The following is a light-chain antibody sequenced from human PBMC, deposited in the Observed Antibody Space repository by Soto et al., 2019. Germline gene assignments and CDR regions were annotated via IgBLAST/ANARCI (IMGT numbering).Light chain of an antibody. CDR1: NIGSKN. J-gene: IGLJ2*01. V-gene: IGLV3-21*04. Sequence: SYELTQPPSLSVAPGSTARITCGGNNIGSKNVHWYQQRSGLAPVLVIYNDDDRPSGIPERFSGSNSGNTATLTISRVEAGDEADYYCQVWDTSSDRGVFGGGTKVTVL. CDR3: QVWDTSSDRGV. CDR2: NDD.